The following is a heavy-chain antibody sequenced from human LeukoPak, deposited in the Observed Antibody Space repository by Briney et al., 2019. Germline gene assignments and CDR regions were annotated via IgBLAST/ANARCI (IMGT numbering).Heavy chain of an antibody. J-gene: IGHJ5*02. CDR1: GYSFNNYW. D-gene: IGHD3-22*01. CDR2: IYPGDSDT. Sequence: GESLKISCKASGYSFNNYWIGWVRQMPGKGLEWMGIIYPGDSDTRHSPSFQGQVTISVDKSTSTAYLQWSSLKASDTAMYYCARHLRGYYDSTGYYRLDPWGQGTLVTVSS. V-gene: IGHV5-51*01. CDR3: ARHLRGYYDSTGYYRLDP.